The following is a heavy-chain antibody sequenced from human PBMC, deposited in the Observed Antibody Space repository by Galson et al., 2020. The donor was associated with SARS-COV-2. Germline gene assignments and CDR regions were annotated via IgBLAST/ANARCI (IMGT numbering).Heavy chain of an antibody. V-gene: IGHV3-74*01. J-gene: IGHJ5*02. CDR3: ARETIISAHSIDS. D-gene: IGHD5-12*01. CDR2: INRDGSSA. CDR1: GFTFSSHW. Sequence: SCAASGFTFSSHWMHWVRQGPGKGLVWVSRINRDGSSATYADSVKGRFTISRDNAKNTLSLEMNGLRAEDTAVYYCARETIISAHSIDSWGQGTLVTVSS.